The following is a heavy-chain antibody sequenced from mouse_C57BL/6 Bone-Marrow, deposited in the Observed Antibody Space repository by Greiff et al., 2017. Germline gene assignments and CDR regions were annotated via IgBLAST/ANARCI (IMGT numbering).Heavy chain of an antibody. Sequence: VQLQQSGAELVMPGASVKLSCKASGYTFTSYWMHWVKQRPGQGLEWIGELDPSDSYTNYNQKFKGKSTLTVDKSSSTAYMQLSSLTSEDSAVYYCARSGTTVVGDWYFDVWGTGTTVTVSS. CDR2: LDPSDSYT. D-gene: IGHD1-1*01. CDR1: GYTFTSYW. CDR3: ARSGTTVVGDWYFDV. J-gene: IGHJ1*03. V-gene: IGHV1-69*01.